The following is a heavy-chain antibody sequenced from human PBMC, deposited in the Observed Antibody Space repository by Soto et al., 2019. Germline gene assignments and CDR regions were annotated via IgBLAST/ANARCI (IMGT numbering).Heavy chain of an antibody. J-gene: IGHJ3*02. D-gene: IGHD6-6*01. CDR3: ARDWSIAAQPPRYAFDI. CDR2: IYSGGST. Sequence: EVQLVESGGGLVQPGGSLRLSCAASGFTVSSNYMSWVRQAPGKGLEWVSVIYSGGSTYYADSVKGRFTISRDNSKNTLYLQMNSLRAEDTAVYYCARDWSIAAQPPRYAFDIWGQGTMVTVSS. V-gene: IGHV3-66*01. CDR1: GFTVSSNY.